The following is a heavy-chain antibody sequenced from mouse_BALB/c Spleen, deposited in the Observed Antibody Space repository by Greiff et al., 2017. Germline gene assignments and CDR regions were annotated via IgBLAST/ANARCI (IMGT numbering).Heavy chain of an antibody. J-gene: IGHJ4*01. D-gene: IGHD1-1*01. V-gene: IGHV1S81*02. CDR1: GYTFTSYW. CDR2: INPSNGRT. CDR3: EGSSYAMDY. Sequence: QVQLQQPGAELVKPGASVKLSCKASGYTFTSYWMHWVKQRPGQGLEWIGEINPSNGRTNYNEKFKSKATLTVDKSSSTAYMQLSSLTSEDSAVYYCEGSSYAMDYWGQGTSVTVSS.